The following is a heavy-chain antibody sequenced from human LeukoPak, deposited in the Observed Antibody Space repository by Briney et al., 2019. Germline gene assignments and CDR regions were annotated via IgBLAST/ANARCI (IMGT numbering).Heavy chain of an antibody. CDR2: LNTDGSST. CDR3: ARDLRD. CDR1: GFTFSSSW. V-gene: IGHV3-74*01. Sequence: GGPLRPSCAASGFTFSSSWMHWVRQAPGKGLVWVSRLNTDGSSTSYADSVKGRFTISRDNAKNTLYLQMNSLRAEDTAVYYCARDLRDWGQGTLVTVSS. J-gene: IGHJ4*02.